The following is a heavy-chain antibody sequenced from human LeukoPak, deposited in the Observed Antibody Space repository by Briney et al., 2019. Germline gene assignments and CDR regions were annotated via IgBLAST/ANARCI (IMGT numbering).Heavy chain of an antibody. CDR1: GYTFTSYD. J-gene: IGHJ4*02. Sequence: ASVKVSCKASGYTFTSYDINWVRQATGQGLEWMGWMNPNSGNTGYAQKFQGRVTMTRNTSISTACMEMSSLRSEDTAVYYCARVSTYFGVVTDFDYWGQGTLVTVSS. V-gene: IGHV1-8*01. D-gene: IGHD3-3*01. CDR3: ARVSTYFGVVTDFDY. CDR2: MNPNSGNT.